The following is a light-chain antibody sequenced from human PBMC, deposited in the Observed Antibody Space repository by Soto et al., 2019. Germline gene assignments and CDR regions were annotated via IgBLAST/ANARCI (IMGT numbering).Light chain of an antibody. J-gene: IGKJ1*01. CDR1: QSISSW. V-gene: IGKV1-5*01. CDR3: QQYINLWT. CDR2: AAS. Sequence: TLTCRASQSISSWLAWYQQKPGKAPKLLIYAASSLQSGVPSRFSGSGSGTESTLTISSLQSEDFAVYYCQQYINLWTFGQGTKVDIK.